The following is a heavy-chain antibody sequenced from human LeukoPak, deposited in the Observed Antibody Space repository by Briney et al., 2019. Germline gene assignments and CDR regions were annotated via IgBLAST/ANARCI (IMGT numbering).Heavy chain of an antibody. Sequence: GGSLRLSCAASRFTFSSYAMSWVRQAPGKGLEWVSAISGSGGSTYYADSVKGRFTISRDNSKNTLYLQMNSLRAEDTAVYYCAKAGRELLLSDAFDIWGQGTMVTVSS. CDR2: ISGSGGST. J-gene: IGHJ3*02. V-gene: IGHV3-23*01. CDR3: AKAGRELLLSDAFDI. CDR1: RFTFSSYA. D-gene: IGHD1-26*01.